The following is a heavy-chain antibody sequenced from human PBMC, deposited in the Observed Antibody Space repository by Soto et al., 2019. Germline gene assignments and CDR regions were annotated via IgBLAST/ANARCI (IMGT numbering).Heavy chain of an antibody. D-gene: IGHD2-2*02. CDR3: ARALYPNSWVSDYYYYDMNV. J-gene: IGHJ6*04. CDR1: CYTFTTDG. V-gene: IGHV1-18*04. CDR2: ISGEGDNT. Sequence: ASSVKVSCKASCYTFTTDGIIWVRQAPGQGLELMGWISGEGDNTKFVEKFQGGVTMIIDTSTSTRFMVLRSLISDNTAVYYCARALYPNSWVSDYYYYDMNVCDKVTTVTVSS.